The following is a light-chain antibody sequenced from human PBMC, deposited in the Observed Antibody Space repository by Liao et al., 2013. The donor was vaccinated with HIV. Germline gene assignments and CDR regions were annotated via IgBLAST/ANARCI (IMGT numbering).Light chain of an antibody. J-gene: IGLJ1*01. CDR1: KLGDKY. CDR3: QVWDSNSDHPYV. V-gene: IGLV3-1*01. CDR2: QDT. Sequence: SYEVTQPPSVSVSLGQTARITCSGDKLGDKYVCWYQQKPGQSPVLVIYQDTERPSGIPERFSGSNSGNTATLSISRVEAGDEGDYYCQVWDSNSDHPYVFGTGTKVTVL.